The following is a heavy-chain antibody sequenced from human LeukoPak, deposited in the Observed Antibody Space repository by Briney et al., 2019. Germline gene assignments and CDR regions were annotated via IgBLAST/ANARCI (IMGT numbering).Heavy chain of an antibody. D-gene: IGHD4-23*01. V-gene: IGHV3-23*01. J-gene: IGHJ6*02. CDR1: GFTFSSYA. CDR3: VRDFSLYGGLGYYGVDV. Sequence: PGGSLRLSCAASGFTFSSYAMSWVRQAPGKGLEWVSAISGSGGSTYYADSVKGRFTISRDNSENTVYLQMSSLRAEDTAVYNCVRDFSLYGGLGYYGVDVWGQGTTVTVSS. CDR2: ISGSGGST.